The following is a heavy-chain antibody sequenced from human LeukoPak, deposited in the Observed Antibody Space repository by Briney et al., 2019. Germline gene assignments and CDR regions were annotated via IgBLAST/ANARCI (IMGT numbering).Heavy chain of an antibody. Sequence: GGSLRLSCTTSGFIFDDFGLSWVRQAPGKGLEWVSSINWNGSITPYADSVRGRFTISRDNDKNSLYLQMNSLKVEDTALYYCTRDETGIDYWGPGTLVTVSS. D-gene: IGHD1-1*01. CDR2: INWNGSIT. J-gene: IGHJ4*02. V-gene: IGHV3-20*04. CDR3: TRDETGIDY. CDR1: GFIFDDFG.